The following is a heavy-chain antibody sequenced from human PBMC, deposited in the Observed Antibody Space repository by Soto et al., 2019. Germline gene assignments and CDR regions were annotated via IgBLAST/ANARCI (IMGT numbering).Heavy chain of an antibody. CDR3: ARNKGYCSSSSCYGMDV. CDR1: GYGFANYW. V-gene: IGHV5-51*01. D-gene: IGHD2-2*01. Sequence: PGESLKISCEASGYGFANYWIGWVRQKPGKGLEWMGIIYPGDSDTRYSPSFQGQVTISADKSISTAYLQWNSLKASDTAMYFCARNKGYCSSSSCYGMDVWGQGAAVTVS. CDR2: IYPGDSDT. J-gene: IGHJ6*02.